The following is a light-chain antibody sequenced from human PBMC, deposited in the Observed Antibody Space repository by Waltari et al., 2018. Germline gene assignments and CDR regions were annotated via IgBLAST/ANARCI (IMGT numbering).Light chain of an antibody. Sequence: SYELTQPPSVSVSSGQTAIITCAGDKLGDKYVCWYQQKPGQSPVLIIYEATLRPSGIPERFSCSTSGNTATLTISGTPTLDEADYYCQVWDGITSTGVFGGGTRLTVL. CDR1: KLGDKY. V-gene: IGLV3-1*01. J-gene: IGLJ3*02. CDR3: QVWDGITSTGV. CDR2: EAT.